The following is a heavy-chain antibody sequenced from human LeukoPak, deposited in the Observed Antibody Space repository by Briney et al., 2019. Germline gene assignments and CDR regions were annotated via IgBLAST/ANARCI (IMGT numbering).Heavy chain of an antibody. CDR2: IIPILGIA. J-gene: IGHJ6*02. CDR3: ARDEARPWPWDV. CDR1: GGTFSSYA. V-gene: IGHV1-69*04. Sequence: ASVKVSCKASGGTFSSYAISWVRQAPGQGLEWMGRIIPILGIANYAQKFQGRVTTTADKSTSTAYMELSSLRSEDTAVYYCARDEARPWPWDVWGQGTTVTVSS.